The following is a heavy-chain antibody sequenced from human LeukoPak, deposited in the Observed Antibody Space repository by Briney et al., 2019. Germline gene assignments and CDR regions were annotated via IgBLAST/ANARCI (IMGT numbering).Heavy chain of an antibody. J-gene: IGHJ5*02. CDR1: GGTFSSYA. Sequence: SVKVSCKASGGTFSSYAISWVRQAPRQGLEWMGGIIPIFGTANYAQKFQGRVTITADESTSTAYMELSSLRSEDTAVYYCANTYYYDSSGHYSRSDWFDPWGQGTLVTVSS. V-gene: IGHV1-69*13. D-gene: IGHD3-22*01. CDR2: IIPIFGTA. CDR3: ANTYYYDSSGHYSRSDWFDP.